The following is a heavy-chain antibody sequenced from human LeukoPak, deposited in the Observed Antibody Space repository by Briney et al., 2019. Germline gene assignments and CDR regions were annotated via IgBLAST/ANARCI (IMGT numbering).Heavy chain of an antibody. D-gene: IGHD3-10*01. Sequence: PSETLSLTCTVSGGSVSTGGYYWTWIRQHPGKGLEWIGYIDFSGSTYNNPSLKSRVSISIDTSKNQFSLRLSSVTAADTAVYYCARSLLLWFGEGAFDIWGQGTMVTVSS. J-gene: IGHJ3*02. CDR2: IDFSGST. CDR1: GGSVSTGGYY. CDR3: ARSLLLWFGEGAFDI. V-gene: IGHV4-31*03.